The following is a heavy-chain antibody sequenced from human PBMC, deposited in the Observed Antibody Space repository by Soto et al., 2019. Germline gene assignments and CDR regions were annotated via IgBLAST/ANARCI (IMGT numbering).Heavy chain of an antibody. CDR1: GYSISSGYY. CDR3: ARASCVHSGWGQRSDL. Sequence: SETLSLTCTVSGYSISSGYYWSWIRQTPGKGLEWIGSISHSGTSFYNPSLRSRVTISMDTSNNHFSLKLNSLTATDTAVYYCARASCVHSGWGQRSDLWGQGTLVTVSS. D-gene: IGHD2-21*02. CDR2: ISHSGTS. V-gene: IGHV4-38-2*02. J-gene: IGHJ5*02.